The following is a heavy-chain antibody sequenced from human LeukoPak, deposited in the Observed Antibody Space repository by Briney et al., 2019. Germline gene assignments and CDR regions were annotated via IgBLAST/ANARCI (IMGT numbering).Heavy chain of an antibody. CDR3: AREVSLAAAGTWYYYMDV. V-gene: IGHV4-38-2*02. J-gene: IGHJ6*03. Sequence: KSSETLSLTCTVSGYSISSGYYWGWIRQPPGKGLEWIGSIYHSGSTYYNPSLKSRVTISVDTSKNQFSLKLSSVTAADTAVYYCAREVSLAAAGTWYYYMDVWGKGTTVTISS. CDR2: IYHSGST. D-gene: IGHD6-13*01. CDR1: GYSISSGYY.